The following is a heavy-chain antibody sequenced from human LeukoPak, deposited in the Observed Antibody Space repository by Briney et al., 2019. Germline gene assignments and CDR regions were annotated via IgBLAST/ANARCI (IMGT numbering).Heavy chain of an antibody. V-gene: IGHV1-69*11. CDR2: IIPILATE. Sequence: SVKVSCKASGGTFSSYAFSWVRQAPGQGLEWMGRIIPILATEFYAQKVQDRLTITADPSTSTAYMELSSLRSDDTAVYYCASDVGRSESSPSYSFDYWGQGTLVTVSS. D-gene: IGHD6-25*01. CDR1: GGTFSSYA. J-gene: IGHJ4*02. CDR3: ASDVGRSESSPSYSFDY.